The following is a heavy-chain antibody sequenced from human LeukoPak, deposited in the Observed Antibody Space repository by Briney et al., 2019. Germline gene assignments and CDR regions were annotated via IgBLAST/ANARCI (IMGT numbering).Heavy chain of an antibody. CDR3: ARDRWGYSYGGD. CDR2: ISTSSIYI. V-gene: IGHV3-21*01. Sequence: GGSLRLSCAASGFTFSSYSMNWVRQAPGKGLEWVSSISTSSIYIYYADSMKGRFTISRDNAKNSLFLQMNSLRAEDTAVYYCARDRWGYSYGGDWGQGTLVTVSS. D-gene: IGHD5-18*01. J-gene: IGHJ4*02. CDR1: GFTFSSYS.